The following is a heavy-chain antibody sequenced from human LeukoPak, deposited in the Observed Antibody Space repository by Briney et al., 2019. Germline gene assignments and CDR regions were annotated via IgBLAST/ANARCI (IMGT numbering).Heavy chain of an antibody. CDR2: IRYDGSNK. CDR3: ARDPKPRMSIAARPGQSGYMDV. D-gene: IGHD6-6*01. Sequence: PGGSLRLSCAASGFTFSSYGMHWVRQAPGKGLEWVAFIRYDGSNKYYADSVKGRFTISRDNSKNTLYQQMNSLRAEDTAVYYCARDPKPRMSIAARPGQSGYMDVWGKGTTVTVSS. J-gene: IGHJ6*03. CDR1: GFTFSSYG. V-gene: IGHV3-30*02.